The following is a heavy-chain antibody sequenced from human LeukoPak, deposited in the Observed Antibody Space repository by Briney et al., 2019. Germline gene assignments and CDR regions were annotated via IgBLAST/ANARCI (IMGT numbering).Heavy chain of an antibody. D-gene: IGHD1-26*01. CDR3: ARSSRSYYPL. J-gene: IGHJ4*02. Sequence: SETLSLTCTVSGGSISSFYWSWIRQPPGKGLEWIGYVYYNGVTNYIPSLMSRVTISVDTSKNQFSLKLSSVTAADTAVYYCARSSRSYYPLWGQGTLVTVSS. V-gene: IGHV4-59*01. CDR2: VYYNGVT. CDR1: GGSISSFY.